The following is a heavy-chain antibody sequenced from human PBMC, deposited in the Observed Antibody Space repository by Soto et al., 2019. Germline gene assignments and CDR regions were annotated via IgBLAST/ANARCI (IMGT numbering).Heavy chain of an antibody. Sequence: APVKVSCKASGYTFTSYGISWVRQAPGQGLEWMGWISAYNGNTNYAQKLQGRVTMTTDTSTSTAYMELRSLRSDDTAVYYCARDHGPGLPDYYYYYGMDVWGQGTTVTVSS. D-gene: IGHD3-10*01. CDR1: GYTFTSYG. CDR2: ISAYNGNT. J-gene: IGHJ6*02. V-gene: IGHV1-18*04. CDR3: ARDHGPGLPDYYYYYGMDV.